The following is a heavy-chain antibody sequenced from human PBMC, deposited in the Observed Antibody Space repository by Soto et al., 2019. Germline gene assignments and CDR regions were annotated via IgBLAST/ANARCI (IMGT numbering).Heavy chain of an antibody. CDR1: GFAFSNHG. Sequence: QGQLVESGGGVVQPGRSLRLSCAASGFAFSNHGMHWVRQAPGKGLEWLAVIVREGSEKFYADSVKGRFTISRDNSKNTLYLEMSSLRAEDTDVYYCARDDGYDDNGLDLWGQGTLVTVSS. CDR2: IVREGSEK. D-gene: IGHD5-12*01. CDR3: ARDDGYDDNGLDL. V-gene: IGHV3-33*01. J-gene: IGHJ4*02.